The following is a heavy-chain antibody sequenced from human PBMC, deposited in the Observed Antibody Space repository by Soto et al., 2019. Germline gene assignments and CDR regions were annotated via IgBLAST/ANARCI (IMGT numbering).Heavy chain of an antibody. Sequence: GGSLRLSCAASGFTLSSYGMHWVRQAPGKGLEWVAVISYDGSNKYYADSVKGRFTISRDNSKNTLYLQMNSLRAEDTAVYYCAKSRGSGTYYYYGMDVWGQGTTVTVSS. V-gene: IGHV3-30*18. CDR3: AKSRGSGTYYYYGMDV. J-gene: IGHJ6*02. CDR1: GFTLSSYG. CDR2: ISYDGSNK. D-gene: IGHD1-26*01.